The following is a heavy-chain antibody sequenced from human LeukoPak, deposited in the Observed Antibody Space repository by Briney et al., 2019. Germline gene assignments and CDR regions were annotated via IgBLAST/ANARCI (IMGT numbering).Heavy chain of an antibody. Sequence: PSETLSLTCAVYGGSFSGYYWSWIRQPPGKGLEWIGEIKHSGSTNYNPSLKSRVTISLDTSKNQFSLKVRSVTAADTAVYYCARGGDGYNYFDYWGQGTLVTVSS. CDR2: IKHSGST. CDR1: GGSFSGYY. CDR3: ARGGDGYNYFDY. J-gene: IGHJ4*02. D-gene: IGHD5-24*01. V-gene: IGHV4-34*01.